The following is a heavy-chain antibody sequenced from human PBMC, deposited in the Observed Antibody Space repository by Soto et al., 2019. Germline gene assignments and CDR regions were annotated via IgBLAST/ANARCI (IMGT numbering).Heavy chain of an antibody. CDR1: GGSVSSGSYY. J-gene: IGHJ6*02. CDR3: AREPYSSGWYTPYYYYYGMDV. Sequence: SETLSLTCTVSGGSVSSGSYYWSWIRQPPGKGLEWIGYIYYSGSTNYNPSLKSRVTISVDTSKNQFSLKLSSVTAADTAVYYCAREPYSSGWYTPYYYYYGMDVWGQGTTVTVSS. D-gene: IGHD6-19*01. CDR2: IYYSGST. V-gene: IGHV4-61*01.